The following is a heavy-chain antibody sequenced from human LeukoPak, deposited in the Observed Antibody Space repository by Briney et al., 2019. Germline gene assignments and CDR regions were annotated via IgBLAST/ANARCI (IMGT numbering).Heavy chain of an antibody. J-gene: IGHJ6*02. CDR1: GYTFTNYG. CDR2: INPNSGGT. CDR3: ARGLSGSGSYYDYGMDV. V-gene: IGHV1-2*02. D-gene: IGHD3-10*01. Sequence: ASVKVSCKASGYTFTNYGINWVRQAPGQGLEWMGWINPNSGGTNYAQKFQGRVTMTRDTSISTAYMELSRVRSDDTAVYYCARGLSGSGSYYDYGMDVWGQGTTVTVSS.